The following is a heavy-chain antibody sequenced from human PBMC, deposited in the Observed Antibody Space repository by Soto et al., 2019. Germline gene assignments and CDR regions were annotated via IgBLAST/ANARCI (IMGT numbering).Heavy chain of an antibody. J-gene: IGHJ3*02. Sequence: VGSLRLSCAGSGFTLGSYGVHWVRQAPGKGLEWVALMSCDGSSEFYADSVKGRFTISRDISKNTLYLQMNSLRAEDTAVFYCAKALRGPFDYGAFDIWGQGTVVTVSS. CDR3: AKALRGPFDYGAFDI. V-gene: IGHV3-30*18. CDR2: MSCDGSSE. D-gene: IGHD3-16*01. CDR1: GFTLGSYG.